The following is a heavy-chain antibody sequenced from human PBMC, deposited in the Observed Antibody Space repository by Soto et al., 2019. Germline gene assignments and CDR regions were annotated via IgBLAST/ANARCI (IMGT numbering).Heavy chain of an antibody. CDR1: GGSFSGYY. D-gene: IGHD2-15*01. CDR2: INHSGST. CDR3: ARGYTIVVVAATRAFDI. Sequence: SETLSLTCAVYGGSFSGYYWSWIRQPPGKGLEWIGEINHSGSTNYNPSLKSRVTISVDTYKNQFSLKLSSVTAADTAVYYCARGYTIVVVAATRAFDIGGQETMVTVS. J-gene: IGHJ3*02. V-gene: IGHV4-34*01.